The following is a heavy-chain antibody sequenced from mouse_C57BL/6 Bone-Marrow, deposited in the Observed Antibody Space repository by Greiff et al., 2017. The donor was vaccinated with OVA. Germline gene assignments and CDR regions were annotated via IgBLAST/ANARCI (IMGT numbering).Heavy chain of an antibody. CDR1: GYTFTSYW. CDR2: IYPSDSET. Sequence: QVQLQQPGAELVRPGSSVKLSCKASGYTFTSYWMDWVKQRPGQGLEWIGNIYPSDSETHYNQKFKDKATLTVDKSSRTAYMQLSSLTSEDSAVYYCALYGNYVSYAMDYWGQGTSVTVSS. V-gene: IGHV1-61*01. CDR3: ALYGNYVSYAMDY. D-gene: IGHD2-1*01. J-gene: IGHJ4*01.